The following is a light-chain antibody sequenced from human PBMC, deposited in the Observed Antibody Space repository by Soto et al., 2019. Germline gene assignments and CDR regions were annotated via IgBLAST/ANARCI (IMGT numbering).Light chain of an antibody. Sequence: DIQLTQSPSFLSASVGDRVTITCRVSQGISSYLAWYQQKPGKAPKLLIYAASTLQSGVPSRFSGGGSGTEFTLTISSLQPEDFATYYCQQLNSYPITFGQGTRLEIK. J-gene: IGKJ5*01. CDR3: QQLNSYPIT. CDR1: QGISSY. V-gene: IGKV1-9*01. CDR2: AAS.